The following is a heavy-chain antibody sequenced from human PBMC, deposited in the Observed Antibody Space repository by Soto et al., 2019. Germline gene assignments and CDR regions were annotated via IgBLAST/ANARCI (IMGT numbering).Heavy chain of an antibody. CDR3: ARNYYDSSGYYWQFDY. J-gene: IGHJ4*02. D-gene: IGHD3-22*01. CDR2: ISGGGVRT. CDR1: GFTFSTYA. Sequence: GGSLRLSCAASGFTFSTYAMSWVRQAPGKGLEWVSGISGGGVRTNYADSVKGRFAISRDNAKNSLYLQMNSLRAEDTAVYCCARNYYDSSGYYWQFDYWGQGTLVTVSS. V-gene: IGHV3-23*01.